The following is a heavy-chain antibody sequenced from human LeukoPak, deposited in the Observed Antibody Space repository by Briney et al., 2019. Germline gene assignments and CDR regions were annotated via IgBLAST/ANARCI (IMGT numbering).Heavy chain of an antibody. CDR3: ARHDEYSSNHVGLDY. Sequence: PSETLSLTCTVSGGSISSYYWSWIRQPPGKGLEWIGYIYDSGSTNYNPSLKSRVTISVDTSKNHFSLKLTSVTAADTAVYYCARHDEYSSNHVGLDYWGQGTLVTVSS. CDR2: IYDSGST. J-gene: IGHJ4*02. CDR1: GGSISSYY. D-gene: IGHD6-13*01. V-gene: IGHV4-59*08.